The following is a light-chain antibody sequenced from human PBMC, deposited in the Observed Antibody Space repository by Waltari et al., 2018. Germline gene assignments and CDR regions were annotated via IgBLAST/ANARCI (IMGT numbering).Light chain of an antibody. CDR2: WAS. V-gene: IGKV3-15*01. J-gene: IGKJ4*01. CDR1: QSVGRT. Sequence: EIVLTQSPGTLSLSPGERATLSCRASQSVGRTLAWYQQKPGQPPKLLIYWASTRESGVPARFSGSGSVTDFTLTISSLRAEDVAVYYCQQYYLSPPTFGGGTKVEIK. CDR3: QQYYLSPPT.